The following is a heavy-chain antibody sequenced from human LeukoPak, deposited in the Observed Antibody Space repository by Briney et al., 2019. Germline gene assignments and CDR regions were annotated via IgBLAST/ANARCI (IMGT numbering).Heavy chain of an antibody. CDR2: IYYSGST. V-gene: IGHV4-59*01. CDR3: ARVYYSSSYDYWYFDL. D-gene: IGHD6-13*01. J-gene: IGHJ2*01. Sequence: PSETLSLTCTVSGGSIRNYYWSWIRQPPGKGLEWIGYIYYSGSTNYNPSLKSRVTVSVDTSKNQFSLKLSSVTAADTAVYYCARVYYSSSYDYWYFDLWGRGTLVTVSS. CDR1: GGSIRNYY.